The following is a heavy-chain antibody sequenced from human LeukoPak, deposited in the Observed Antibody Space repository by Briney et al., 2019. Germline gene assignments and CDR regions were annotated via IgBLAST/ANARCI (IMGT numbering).Heavy chain of an antibody. D-gene: IGHD3-10*01. CDR3: ARDQITYYYGSGSYYNVPGDD. Sequence: ASVKVSCKASGYTFTSYGISWVRQAPGQGLEGMGWIIAYNGNTNYAQKLQGRVTMTTDTSTSTAYMELRSLRSDATAVYYCARDQITYYYGSGSYYNVPGDDWGQGTLVTVSS. CDR1: GYTFTSYG. V-gene: IGHV1-18*04. J-gene: IGHJ4*02. CDR2: IIAYNGNT.